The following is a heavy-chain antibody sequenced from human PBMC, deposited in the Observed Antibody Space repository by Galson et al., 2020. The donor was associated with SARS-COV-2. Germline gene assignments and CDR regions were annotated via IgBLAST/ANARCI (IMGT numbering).Heavy chain of an antibody. D-gene: IGHD3-10*01. V-gene: IGHV2-70*11. J-gene: IGHJ4*01. CDR1: GFSLRPSGMC. CDR2: IDWDDDK. Sequence: SGPTLAKPTQTLTLTCTFSGFSLRPSGMCVSWIRQPPGKALEWLARIDWDDDKYYSTSLKTRLTISKDTSKNQVVLTMTNMDPVDTATYYCARMVVRGVTYDYGGHGTLVTVSS. CDR3: ARMVVRGVTYDY.